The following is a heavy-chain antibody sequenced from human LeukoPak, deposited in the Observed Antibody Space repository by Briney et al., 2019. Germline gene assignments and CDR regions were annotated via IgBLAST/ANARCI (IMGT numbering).Heavy chain of an antibody. D-gene: IGHD6-19*01. J-gene: IGHJ6*02. Sequence: GGSLRLSCAASGFTVSSNCMSWVRQAPGKGLEWVSVIYSGGSTYYADSVKGRFTISRDNSKNTLYLQMNSLRAEDTAVYYCARDQWRQYYYGMDVWGQGTTVTVSS. CDR1: GFTVSSNC. V-gene: IGHV3-66*01. CDR2: IYSGGST. CDR3: ARDQWRQYYYGMDV.